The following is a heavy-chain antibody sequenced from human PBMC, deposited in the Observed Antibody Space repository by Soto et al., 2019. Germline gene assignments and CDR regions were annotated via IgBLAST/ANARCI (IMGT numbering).Heavy chain of an antibody. CDR1: GFTFSSYS. CDR2: ISSSSSTI. Sequence: EVQLVESGGGLVQPGGSRRLSCAASGFTFSSYSMNWVRQAPEKRLEWVSYISSSSSTIYYADSVKGRFTISRDNAKNSPNMEIKSLRDEGTAVYYCARDLGSSRHDSFDNWGQGTMVTVSS. CDR3: ARDLGSSRHDSFDN. V-gene: IGHV3-48*02. D-gene: IGHD6-6*01. J-gene: IGHJ3*02.